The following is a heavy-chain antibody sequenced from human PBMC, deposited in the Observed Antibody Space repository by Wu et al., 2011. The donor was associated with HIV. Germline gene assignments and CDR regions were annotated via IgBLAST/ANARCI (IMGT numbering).Heavy chain of an antibody. CDR1: GGTFSNYA. V-gene: IGHV1-18*01. J-gene: IGHJ3*02. CDR3: ARRSATGEAFDI. CDR2: ISAYNGDT. D-gene: IGHD7-27*01. Sequence: QVQLVQSGAEVKKPGSSVKVSCKASGGTFSNYALSWVRQAPGKGLEWMGWISAYNGDTDYAQKFQGRVTMTTDTSTSTTYMELRSLRSDDTAVYYCARRSATGEAFDIWGQGQWSPSLQ.